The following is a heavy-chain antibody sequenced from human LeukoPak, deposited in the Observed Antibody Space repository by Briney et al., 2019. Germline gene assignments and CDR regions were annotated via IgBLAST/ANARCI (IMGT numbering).Heavy chain of an antibody. CDR1: GLTFSTYG. CDR2: IWYDGSNK. V-gene: IGHV3-30*02. J-gene: IGHJ4*02. CDR3: ARDRRQSSGWYGGLDY. D-gene: IGHD6-19*01. Sequence: GSLRLSCVVSGLTFSTYGMHWVRQAPGKGLEWVALIWYDGSNKYYADSVKGRFTISRDNSKNTLFLQMNSLRPEDTAVYYCARDRRQSSGWYGGLDYWGQGTLVTVSS.